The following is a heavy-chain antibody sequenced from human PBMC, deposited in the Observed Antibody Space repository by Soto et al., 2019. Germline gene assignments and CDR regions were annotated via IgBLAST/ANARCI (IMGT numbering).Heavy chain of an antibody. Sequence: QVQLVQSGAEVKKPGASVKVSCKASGYTFTSYYMHWVRQAPGQGLEWMGIINPSGGSTSYAQKFQGRVTMTRDTSTSTVYMELSSLRSEDTAVYYCARDLHPQGRDGYKFDYWGQGTLVTVSS. CDR3: ARDLHPQGRDGYKFDY. CDR2: INPSGGST. J-gene: IGHJ4*02. CDR1: GYTFTSYY. D-gene: IGHD5-12*01. V-gene: IGHV1-46*03.